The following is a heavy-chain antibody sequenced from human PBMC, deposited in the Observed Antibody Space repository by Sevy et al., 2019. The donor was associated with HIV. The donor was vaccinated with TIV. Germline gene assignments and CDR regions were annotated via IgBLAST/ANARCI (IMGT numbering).Heavy chain of an antibody. CDR1: GGSFSGFS. CDR3: ARGVEGVVPSPIIGLGPWAKYWSFDL. CDR2: VNH. V-gene: IGHV4-34*01. J-gene: IGHJ2*01. D-gene: IGHD2-2*02. Sequence: SETLSLTCAVSGGSFSGFSWNWIRQPPWKGLEWIGEVNHYSPSLKSRATISLDTSKNQFSLKLHSVTTADTALYFCARGVEGVVPSPIIGLGPWAKYWSFDLWGRGTLVTVSS.